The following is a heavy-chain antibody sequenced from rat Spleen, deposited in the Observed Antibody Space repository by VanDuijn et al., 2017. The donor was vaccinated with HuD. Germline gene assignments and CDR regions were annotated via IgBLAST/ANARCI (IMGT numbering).Heavy chain of an antibody. J-gene: IGHJ2*01. D-gene: IGHD1-2*01. CDR3: ARSDYSSPYYFDY. Sequence: QVQLKESGPGLVQPSQTLSLTCTVSGFPLNNYGVIWVRQPPGKGLEWMGVIWGNGNANYNSALKSRLSISRDTSKSQVFLKMNNLQTEDTAMYFCARSDYSSPYYFDYWGQGVMVTVSS. CDR1: GFPLNNYG. CDR2: IWGNGNA. V-gene: IGHV2S61*01.